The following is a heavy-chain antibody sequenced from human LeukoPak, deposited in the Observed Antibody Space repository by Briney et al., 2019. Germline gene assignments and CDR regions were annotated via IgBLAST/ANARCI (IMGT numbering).Heavy chain of an antibody. CDR2: INWNGGST. CDR3: AKNSGYSSSYYDAFDI. D-gene: IGHD6-13*01. J-gene: IGHJ3*02. CDR1: GFTFSSYA. V-gene: IGHV3-20*04. Sequence: PGGSLRLSCAASGFTFSSYAMSWVRQAPGKGLEWVSDINWNGGSTGYADSVKGRFTISRDNAKNSLYLQMNSLRAEDTALYYCAKNSGYSSSYYDAFDIWGQGTMVTVSS.